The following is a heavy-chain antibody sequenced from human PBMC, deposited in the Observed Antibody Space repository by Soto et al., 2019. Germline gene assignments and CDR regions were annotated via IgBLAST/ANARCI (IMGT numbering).Heavy chain of an antibody. V-gene: IGHV3-7*05. CDR3: ARTYYDFWSGYSAYYYYGMDV. J-gene: IGHJ6*02. CDR2: IKQDGSEK. D-gene: IGHD3-3*01. Sequence: PGGSLRLSCAASGFTFSSYAMSWVRQAPGKGLEWVANIKQDGSEKYYVDSVKGRFTISRDNAKNSLYLQMNSLRAEDTAVYYCARTYYDFWSGYSAYYYYGMDVWGQGTTVTVSS. CDR1: GFTFSSYA.